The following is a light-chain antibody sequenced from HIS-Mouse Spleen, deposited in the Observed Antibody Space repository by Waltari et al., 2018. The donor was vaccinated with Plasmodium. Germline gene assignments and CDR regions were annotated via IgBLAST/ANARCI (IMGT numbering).Light chain of an antibody. V-gene: IGKV3-11*01. CDR1: QSVSSY. J-gene: IGKJ4*01. CDR3: QQRSNWPRVLT. CDR2: DAS. Sequence: ENVLTQSPATLSLSPGERATLSCRASQSVSSYLAWYQQKPGQAPRLLIYDASNRATGIPARFSGSGSGTDFTLTISSLEPEDFAVYYCQQRSNWPRVLTFGGGTKVEIK.